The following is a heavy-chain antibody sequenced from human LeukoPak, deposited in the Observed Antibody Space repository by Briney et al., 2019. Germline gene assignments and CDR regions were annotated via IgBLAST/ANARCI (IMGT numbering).Heavy chain of an antibody. V-gene: IGHV1-69-2*01. CDR1: GYTFTDYY. CDR3: ATEIPRGDYYDY. CDR2: VDPEDGET. Sequence: ASVKVSCKVSGYTFTDYYMHWVQQAPGKGLEWMGLVDPEDGETIYAEKFQGRVTITADTFTDTAYMELSSLRSEDTAVYYCATEIPRGDYYDYWGQGTLVTVSS. J-gene: IGHJ4*02.